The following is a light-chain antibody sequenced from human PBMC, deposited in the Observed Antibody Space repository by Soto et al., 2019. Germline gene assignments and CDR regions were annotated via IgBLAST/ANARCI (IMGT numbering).Light chain of an antibody. J-gene: IGKJ1*01. V-gene: IGKV3-20*01. CDR2: GAS. Sequence: ETVLTQSPGTLSLSPGERATLSCRASQSVSSSHLTWYQQKPGQAPRLLIYGASSRATGIPVRFSGSGSGADFTLTISRLEPEDLAMYYCQQFASSPWTFGQGTKVEIK. CDR3: QQFASSPWT. CDR1: QSVSSSH.